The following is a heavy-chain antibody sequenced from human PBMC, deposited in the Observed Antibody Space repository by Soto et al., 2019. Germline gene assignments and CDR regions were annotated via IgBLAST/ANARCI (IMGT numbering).Heavy chain of an antibody. CDR1: GGTFSSYA. J-gene: IGHJ6*02. CDR3: ARASFPGTNSYYYYGMDV. V-gene: IGHV1-69*13. Sequence: ASVKVSCKASGGTFSSYAISWVRQAPGQGLEWMGGIIPIFGTANYAQRFQGRVTITADESTSTAYMELSSLRSEDTAVYYCARASFPGTNSYYYYGMDVWGQGTTVTVSS. D-gene: IGHD4-17*01. CDR2: IIPIFGTA.